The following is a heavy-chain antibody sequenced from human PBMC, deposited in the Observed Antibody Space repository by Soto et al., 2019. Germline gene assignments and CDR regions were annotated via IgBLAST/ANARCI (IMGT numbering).Heavy chain of an antibody. V-gene: IGHV1-3*01. CDR2: INAGNGNT. D-gene: IGHD6-13*01. CDR3: ARKWSSWWDAFEI. Sequence: QVQLVQSGAEVKKPGASVKVSCKASGYTFTSYAMHWVRQAPGQRLEWMGWINAGNGNTKYSQKFQGRVTITRDTSASTAYMELSSMRSEDTAVYYCARKWSSWWDAFEIWGQGTMVTVSS. J-gene: IGHJ3*02. CDR1: GYTFTSYA.